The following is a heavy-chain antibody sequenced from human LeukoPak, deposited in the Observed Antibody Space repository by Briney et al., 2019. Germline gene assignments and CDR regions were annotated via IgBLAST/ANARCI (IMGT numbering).Heavy chain of an antibody. Sequence: GGSLRLSCAASGFTFSDYYMSWIRQAPGKGLEWVSYISSSGSTIYYADSVKGRFTISRDNAKNSLYLQMNSLRAEDTAVYYCARRRDGYNFRDAFDIWGQGTMVTVSS. CDR3: ARRRDGYNFRDAFDI. CDR2: ISSSGSTI. V-gene: IGHV3-11*01. J-gene: IGHJ3*02. CDR1: GFTFSDYY. D-gene: IGHD5-24*01.